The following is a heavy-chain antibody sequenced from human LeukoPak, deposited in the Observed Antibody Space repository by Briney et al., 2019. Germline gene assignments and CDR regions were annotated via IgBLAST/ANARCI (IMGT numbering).Heavy chain of an antibody. D-gene: IGHD2-15*01. Sequence: GATVKVSCKASGYTFTSYYMHWVRQAPGQGLEWMGIINPSGGSTSYAQKFQGRVTMTRDTSTSTVYMELSSLRSEDTAVYYCARSDIVNWFDPWGQGTLVTVSS. J-gene: IGHJ5*02. CDR2: INPSGGST. V-gene: IGHV1-46*01. CDR3: ARSDIVNWFDP. CDR1: GYTFTSYY.